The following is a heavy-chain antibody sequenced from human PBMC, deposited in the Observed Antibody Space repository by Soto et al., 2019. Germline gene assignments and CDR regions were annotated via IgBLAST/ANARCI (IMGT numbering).Heavy chain of an antibody. V-gene: IGHV3-30-3*01. CDR3: ARSLTTRYYYGMDV. D-gene: IGHD4-4*01. CDR1: GFTFSSYA. J-gene: IGHJ6*02. CDR2: ISYDGSNK. Sequence: QVQLVESGGGVVQPGRSLRLSCAASGFTFSSYAMHWVRQAPGKGLEWVAVISYDGSNKYYADSVKGRFTISRDNSKNTLYLQMNCLRAEDTAVYYCARSLTTRYYYGMDVWGQGTTVTVSS.